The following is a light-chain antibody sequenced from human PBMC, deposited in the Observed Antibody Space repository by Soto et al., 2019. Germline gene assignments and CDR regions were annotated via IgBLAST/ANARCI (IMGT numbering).Light chain of an antibody. CDR3: AAWDDSLNGSYV. CDR1: RSNIGSNT. Sequence: QSVLTQPPSTSGTPGQRVTISCSGSRSNIGSNTVTWYQQLPGTAPKLLIYSNNQRPSGVPDRFSGSKSGTSASLAISGLQSEDKADYYCAAWDDSLNGSYVFGTGTMVTVL. V-gene: IGLV1-44*01. CDR2: SNN. J-gene: IGLJ1*01.